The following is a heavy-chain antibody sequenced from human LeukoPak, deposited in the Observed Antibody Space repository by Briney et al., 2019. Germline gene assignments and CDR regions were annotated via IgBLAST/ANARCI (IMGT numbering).Heavy chain of an antibody. Sequence: SQTLSLTCTVSGYSMSSGYYWGWIRQPPGKGLEWIGNIYHSGSTYYNPSLKSRVTISVDTSENQFSLKLSSVTAADTAVYYCARDGGDCSGGTCYPAGFQHWGQGTLVTVSS. CDR3: ARDGGDCSGGTCYPAGFQH. V-gene: IGHV4-38-2*02. D-gene: IGHD2-15*01. CDR1: GYSMSSGYY. CDR2: IYHSGST. J-gene: IGHJ1*01.